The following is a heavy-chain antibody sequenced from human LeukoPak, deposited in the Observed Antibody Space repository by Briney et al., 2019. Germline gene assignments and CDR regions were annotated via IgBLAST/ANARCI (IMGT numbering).Heavy chain of an antibody. CDR3: ARDSAYYYDSSGYYLDY. D-gene: IGHD3-22*01. V-gene: IGHV1-69*13. CDR1: GGTFISYA. Sequence: ASVKVSCKTSGGTFISYAISWVRQAPGQGLEWMGGIIPIFGTANYAQKFQGRVTITADESTSTAYMELSSLRSEDTAVYYCARDSAYYYDSSGYYLDYWGQGALVTVSS. J-gene: IGHJ4*02. CDR2: IIPIFGTA.